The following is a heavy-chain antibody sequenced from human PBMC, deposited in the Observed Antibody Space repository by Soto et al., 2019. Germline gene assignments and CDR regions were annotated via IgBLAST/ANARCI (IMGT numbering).Heavy chain of an antibody. Sequence: GGSLRLSCAASGFTFSDYYMSWIRQAPGKGLEWVSYISSSGSTIYYADSVKGRFTISRDNAKNSLYLQMNSLRAEDTAVYYCARDLLYKPRYYYDSSGYYYVLNGMDVWGQGTTVTVSS. J-gene: IGHJ6*02. CDR2: ISSSGSTI. V-gene: IGHV3-11*01. CDR3: ARDLLYKPRYYYDSSGYYYVLNGMDV. CDR1: GFTFSDYY. D-gene: IGHD3-22*01.